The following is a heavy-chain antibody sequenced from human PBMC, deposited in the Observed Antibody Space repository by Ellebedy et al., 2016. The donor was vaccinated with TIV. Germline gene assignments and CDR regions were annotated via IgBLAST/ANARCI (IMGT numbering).Heavy chain of an antibody. V-gene: IGHV3-74*01. CDR2: INTSGTTT. J-gene: IGHJ5*02. CDR3: VRVNQKLVPPRFDP. CDR1: GFSFSDNW. Sequence: PGGSLRLSCSASGFSFSDNWMHWVRQSPGTGLVWVAGINTSGTTTRYADAVKGRFTISRDNAKDTVFLDMNRLGDEDTALYFCVRVNQKLVPPRFDPWGQGTLVIVSS. D-gene: IGHD3-9*01.